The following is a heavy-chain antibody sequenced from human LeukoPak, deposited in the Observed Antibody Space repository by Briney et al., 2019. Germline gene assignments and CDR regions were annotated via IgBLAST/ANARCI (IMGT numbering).Heavy chain of an antibody. CDR1: GFTFSSYE. V-gene: IGHV3-48*03. J-gene: IGHJ6*02. CDR3: ARDIMVTDYYYGMDV. D-gene: IGHD2-8*01. Sequence: PGGSLRLSCAASGFTFSSYEMNWVRQAPGKGLEWVSYISSSGSTIYYADSVKGRFTISRDNAKNSLYLQMNSLRVEDTAVYYCARDIMVTDYYYGMDVWGQGTTVTVSS. CDR2: ISSSGSTI.